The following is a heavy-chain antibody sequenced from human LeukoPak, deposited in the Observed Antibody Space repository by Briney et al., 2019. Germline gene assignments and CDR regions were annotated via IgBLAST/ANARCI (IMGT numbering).Heavy chain of an antibody. CDR3: AKISLAGDYFDY. V-gene: IGHV5-51*01. J-gene: IGHJ4*02. Sequence: GESLKISCKTSGYSFSAYSIAWVRQMPGKGLEWMGIINPRDSDSRYGPSFQGQVTFSADNSINTAYLHWISLKTSDTATYYCAKISLAGDYFDYWGQGTLIAVSS. D-gene: IGHD6-19*01. CDR1: GYSFSAYS. CDR2: INPRDSDS.